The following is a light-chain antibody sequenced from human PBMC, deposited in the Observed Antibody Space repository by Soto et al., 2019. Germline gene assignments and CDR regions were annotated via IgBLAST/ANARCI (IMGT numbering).Light chain of an antibody. V-gene: IGLV2-23*02. CDR1: SSDVGSYNL. CDR2: EVS. J-gene: IGLJ1*01. Sequence: QSVLPKPASVYGFPGQSITISCTGTSSDVGSYNLVSWYQQHPGKAPKLMIYEVSKRPSGVSNRFSGSKSGNTASLTISGLQAEDEADCYCCSYAGTTYVVGTGTKVTLL. CDR3: CSYAGTTYV.